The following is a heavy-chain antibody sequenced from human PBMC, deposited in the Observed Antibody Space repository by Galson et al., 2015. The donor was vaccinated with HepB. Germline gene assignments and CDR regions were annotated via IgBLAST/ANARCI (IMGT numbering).Heavy chain of an antibody. D-gene: IGHD3-16*01. V-gene: IGHV3-7*01. CDR2: IREDGGLK. CDR1: GFSFNVFW. Sequence: SLRLSCAASGFSFNVFWMTWVRQAPGKGLEWVANIREDGGLKYYVDSVKGRFTISRDNARDSLYLQMNSLRAEDTAVYYCARDLTYHNKNIYYDENIYYDAHDVWGQGTMVTVSS. CDR3: ARDLTYHNKNIYYDENIYYDAHDV. J-gene: IGHJ3*01.